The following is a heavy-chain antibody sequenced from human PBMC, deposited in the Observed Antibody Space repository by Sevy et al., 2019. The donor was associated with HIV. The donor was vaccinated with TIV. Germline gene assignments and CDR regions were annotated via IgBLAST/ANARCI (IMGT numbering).Heavy chain of an antibody. J-gene: IGHJ4*02. V-gene: IGHV3-23*01. CDR2: ISGSGGST. Sequence: GGSLRLSCAASGFTFSTYSMSWVRQTPGKGLEWVSAISGSGGSTYYADSVKGRFTISRDNSKNTLYLQMNSLRAEDTAVYYCAKGGFTMVRGVFDYWGQGTLVTVSS. CDR3: AKGGFTMVRGVFDY. D-gene: IGHD3-10*01. CDR1: GFTFSTYS.